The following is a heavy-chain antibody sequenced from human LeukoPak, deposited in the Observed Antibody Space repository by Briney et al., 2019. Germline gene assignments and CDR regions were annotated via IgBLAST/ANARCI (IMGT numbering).Heavy chain of an antibody. CDR1: GYTFTGYY. V-gene: IGHV1-2*04. Sequence: ASVKVSCKDSGYTFTGYYMHWVRQAPGQGLEWMGWINPNSGGTNYAQKFQGWVTMTRDTSISTAYMELSRLRSDDTAVYYCARGVRQLETPDYFDYWGQGTLVTVSS. D-gene: IGHD6-13*01. J-gene: IGHJ4*02. CDR3: ARGVRQLETPDYFDY. CDR2: INPNSGGT.